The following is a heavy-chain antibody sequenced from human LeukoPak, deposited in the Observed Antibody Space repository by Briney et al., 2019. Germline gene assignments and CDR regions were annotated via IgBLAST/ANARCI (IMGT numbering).Heavy chain of an antibody. J-gene: IGHJ4*02. CDR2: ISGSGGST. D-gene: IGHD4-17*01. CDR1: GFTFSGYA. V-gene: IGHV3-23*01. CDR3: AKSYDYGDLYYFDY. Sequence: GGSLRLSCAASGFTFSGYAMSWVRQAPGKGLECVSAISGSGGSTYYADSVKGRFTISRDNSKNTLYLQINSLRAEDTAVYYCAKSYDYGDLYYFDYWGQGTLVTVSS.